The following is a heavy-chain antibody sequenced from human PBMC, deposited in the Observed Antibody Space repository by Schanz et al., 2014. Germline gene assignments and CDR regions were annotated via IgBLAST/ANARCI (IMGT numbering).Heavy chain of an antibody. J-gene: IGHJ6*02. D-gene: IGHD3-10*01. CDR1: GFAFSSYG. CDR3: AKDGPGGSGSYSADGGMDV. V-gene: IGHV3-23*04. Sequence: VQVVQSGGGLVKPGGSLRLSCAASGFAFSSYGMNWLRQAPGKGLEWVSVIGVDGTTTYYADSVKGRFTISRDNSKNTLYLQMNSLRPEDTAVYYCAKDGPGGSGSYSADGGMDVWGQGTTVTVSS. CDR2: IGVDGTTT.